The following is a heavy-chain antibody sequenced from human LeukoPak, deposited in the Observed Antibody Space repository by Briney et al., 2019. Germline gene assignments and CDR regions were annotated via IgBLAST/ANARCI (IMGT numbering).Heavy chain of an antibody. Sequence: PGGSLRLSLAASGLTASSNYMSSVRRAAGKGVEVGSVIYSGSSTYYADSVKGRFTISRDNSKNTLYLQMNSLRAEDTAVYYCARVRGSTPPDYYMDVWGKGTTVTVSS. CDR1: GLTASSNY. J-gene: IGHJ6*03. V-gene: IGHV3-53*01. D-gene: IGHD2-2*01. CDR3: ARVRGSTPPDYYMDV. CDR2: IYSGSST.